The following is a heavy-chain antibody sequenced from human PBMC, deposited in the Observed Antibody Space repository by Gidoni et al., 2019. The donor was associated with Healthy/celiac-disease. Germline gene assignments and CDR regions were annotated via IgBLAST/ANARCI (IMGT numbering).Heavy chain of an antibody. CDR3: TRVYSSSWSPETALDY. CDR2: IRSKAYGGTT. Sequence: EVQLVESGEGLVQPGRSLRLSCTASGFTFGDYAMSWVRQAPGKGLEWVGFIRSKAYGGTTEYAESVKGRFTISRDDAKSIAYLQMNSLKTEDTAVYYCTRVYSSSWSPETALDYWGQGTLVTVSS. CDR1: GFTFGDYA. D-gene: IGHD6-13*01. J-gene: IGHJ4*02. V-gene: IGHV3-49*04.